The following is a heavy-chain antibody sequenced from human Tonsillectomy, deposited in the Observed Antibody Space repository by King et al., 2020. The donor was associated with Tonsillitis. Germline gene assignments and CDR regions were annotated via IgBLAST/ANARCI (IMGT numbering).Heavy chain of an antibody. CDR1: GGSVSSSSYY. Sequence: QLQESGPGLVKPSETLSLTCTVSGGSVSSSSYYWVWIRQPPGKGLEWIANIYYSGSTYYNPSLKSRVTISVDTSKNQFSLKRSSVTAADTAVYYCARHGGSRWNWYLCLWGRGTLVTVSS. CDR2: IYYSGST. D-gene: IGHD6-19*01. CDR3: ARHGGSRWNWYLCL. V-gene: IGHV4-39*01. J-gene: IGHJ2*01.